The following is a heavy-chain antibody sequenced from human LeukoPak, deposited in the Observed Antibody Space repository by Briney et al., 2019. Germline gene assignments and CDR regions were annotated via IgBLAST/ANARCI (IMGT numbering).Heavy chain of an antibody. CDR2: IYYSGST. V-gene: IGHV4-30-4*01. Sequence: SETLSLTCTVSGGSISSGDYYWSWIRQPPGKGLEWIGYIYYSGSTYYNPSLKSRVTISVDTSKNQSSLKLSSVTAADTAVYYCAREGAQDYYDSSGYYYYYYYGMDVWGQGATVTVSS. D-gene: IGHD3-22*01. CDR3: AREGAQDYYDSSGYYYYYYYGMDV. CDR1: GGSISSGDYY. J-gene: IGHJ6*02.